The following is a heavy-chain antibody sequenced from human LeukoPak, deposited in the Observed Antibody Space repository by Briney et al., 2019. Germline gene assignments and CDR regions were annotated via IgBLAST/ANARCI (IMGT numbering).Heavy chain of an antibody. CDR2: IYYSGST. D-gene: IGHD4-17*01. CDR3: ARGGPYYGDYFVFDY. V-gene: IGHV4-31*03. Sequence: SETLSLTCTVSGGSISSGGYYWSWIRQHPGKGLEWIGYIYYSGSTYYNPSLNSRVTISVDTSKNQFSLKLRSVTAADAAVYYCARGGPYYGDYFVFDYWGQGTLVTVSS. CDR1: GGSISSGGYY. J-gene: IGHJ4*02.